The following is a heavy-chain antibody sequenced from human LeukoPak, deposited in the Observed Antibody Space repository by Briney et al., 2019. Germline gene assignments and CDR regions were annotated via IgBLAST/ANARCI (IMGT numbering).Heavy chain of an antibody. CDR1: GFTFSSYS. CDR3: ARGGDLSGYAFDI. D-gene: IGHD3-10*01. CDR2: ISSSSSYI. Sequence: PGGSLRLSCAASGFTFSSYSMNWVRQAPGKGLEWVSSISSSSSYIYYADSVKGRFTISRDNAKNSLYLQMNSLRAEDTAVYYCARGGDLSGYAFDIWGQGTMVTVSS. V-gene: IGHV3-21*01. J-gene: IGHJ3*02.